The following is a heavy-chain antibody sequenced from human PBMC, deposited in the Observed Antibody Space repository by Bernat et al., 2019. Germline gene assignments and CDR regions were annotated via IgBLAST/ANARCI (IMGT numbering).Heavy chain of an antibody. V-gene: IGHV3-33*01. Sequence: QVQLVESGGGVVQPGRSLRLSCAASGFTFSSYGMHWVRQAPGKGLEWVAVIWYDGSNKYFAGSVKGGFTISRENSKNALYREMSGRRDEDTAVYYCGGGGGDYGDYGGYYYYYMDVWGKGTTVTVSS. CDR2: IWYDGSNK. D-gene: IGHD4-17*01. CDR1: GFTFSSYG. CDR3: GGGGGDYGDYGGYYYYYMDV. J-gene: IGHJ6*03.